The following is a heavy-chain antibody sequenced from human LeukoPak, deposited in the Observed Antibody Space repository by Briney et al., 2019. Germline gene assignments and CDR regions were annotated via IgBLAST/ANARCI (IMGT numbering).Heavy chain of an antibody. Sequence: PETLSLTCAVYGGSFSGYYWSWIRQPPGKGLEWIGEINHSGSTNYNPSLKSRVTISVDTSKNQFSLKLSSVTAADTAVYYCARDSPTLTGYYYYFDYWGQGTLVTVSS. V-gene: IGHV4-34*01. CDR3: ARDSPTLTGYYYYFDY. CDR1: GGSFSGYY. CDR2: INHSGST. D-gene: IGHD3-9*01. J-gene: IGHJ4*02.